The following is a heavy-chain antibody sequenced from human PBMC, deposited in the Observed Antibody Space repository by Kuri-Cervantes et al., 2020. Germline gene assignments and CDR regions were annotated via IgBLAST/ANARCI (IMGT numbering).Heavy chain of an antibody. V-gene: IGHV3-30*02. CDR2: IRYDGSNK. J-gene: IGHJ4*02. D-gene: IGHD3-22*01. CDR3: ARFSLDSSGPYRGYFDY. CDR1: GFTFSNYG. Sequence: GGSLRLSCAASGFTFSNYGMHWVRQAPGKGLEWVAFIRYDGSNKFYADSVKGRFTISRDTSKDTLYLQMNSLRAEDTALYYCARFSLDSSGPYRGYFDYWGQGTLVTVSS.